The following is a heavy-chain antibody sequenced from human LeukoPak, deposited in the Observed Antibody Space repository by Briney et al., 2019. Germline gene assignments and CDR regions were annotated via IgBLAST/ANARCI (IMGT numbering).Heavy chain of an antibody. D-gene: IGHD2-2*01. CDR3: ASSPIVVVPAAEYNWFDP. J-gene: IGHJ5*02. CDR1: GYTFTSYY. Sequence: ASVKGSCKASGYTFTSYYMHWVRQAPGQGIEWMGIINPSGGSTSYAQKFQGRVTMTRDTSTSTVYMELSSLRSEDTAVHYCASSPIVVVPAAEYNWFDPWGQGTLVTVSS. CDR2: INPSGGST. V-gene: IGHV1-46*01.